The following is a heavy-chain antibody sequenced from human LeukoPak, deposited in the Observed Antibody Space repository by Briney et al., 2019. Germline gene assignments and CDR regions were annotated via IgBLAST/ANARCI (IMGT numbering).Heavy chain of an antibody. CDR1: GFTFSSYW. V-gene: IGHV3-74*01. D-gene: IGHD3-10*01. CDR3: ARVPYGSGTFDY. Sequence: GGSLRLSCAASGFTFSSYWMHWVRQAPGKGLVWVSRINSDGSDTTYADFVKGRFTISRGNAKNTLYLQMNSLRAEDTAVYYCARVPYGSGTFDYWGQGTLVTVSS. CDR2: INSDGSDT. J-gene: IGHJ4*02.